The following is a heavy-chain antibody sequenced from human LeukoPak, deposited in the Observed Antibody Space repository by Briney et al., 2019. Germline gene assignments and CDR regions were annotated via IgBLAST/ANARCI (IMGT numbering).Heavy chain of an antibody. CDR1: GFTFSSYG. V-gene: IGHV3-23*01. J-gene: IGHJ3*02. Sequence: GGSLRLSCAASGFTFSSYGMSWVRQAPGKGLEWVSAISSSTGLTYYADSVKGRFTISRDNSKNTLYLQMNSLRAEDTAVYYCAKDAGSYSAFDIWGQGTMVTVSS. CDR2: ISSSTGLT. D-gene: IGHD2-21*01. CDR3: AKDAGSYSAFDI.